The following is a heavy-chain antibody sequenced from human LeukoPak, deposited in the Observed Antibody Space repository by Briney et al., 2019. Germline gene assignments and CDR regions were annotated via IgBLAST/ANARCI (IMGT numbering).Heavy chain of an antibody. CDR1: GDSISSSSSY. J-gene: IGHJ6*02. D-gene: IGHD4/OR15-4a*01. V-gene: IGHV4-39*01. Sequence: SETLSLTCTVSGDSISSSSSYWGWIRQPPGKGLEWIGTISYSGNIYYNPSLKSRVGTSVDTSKNQFSLKLSSVTAADTAVYYCGRMISANFYFYYGMDVWGQGTMVTVSS. CDR3: GRMISANFYFYYGMDV. CDR2: ISYSGNI.